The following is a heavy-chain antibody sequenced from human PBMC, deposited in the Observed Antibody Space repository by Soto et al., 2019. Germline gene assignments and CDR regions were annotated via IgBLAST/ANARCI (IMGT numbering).Heavy chain of an antibody. D-gene: IGHD3-9*01. Sequence: PGGSLRLSCAASGFTFSSYSMNWVRQAPGKGLEWVSSISSSSSYIYYADSVKGRFTISRDNAKNSLYLQMNSLRAEDTAVYYCARNLSPERYFDWSLLVYFDYWGQGTLVTVSS. CDR1: GFTFSSYS. V-gene: IGHV3-21*01. CDR3: ARNLSPERYFDWSLLVYFDY. CDR2: ISSSSSYI. J-gene: IGHJ4*02.